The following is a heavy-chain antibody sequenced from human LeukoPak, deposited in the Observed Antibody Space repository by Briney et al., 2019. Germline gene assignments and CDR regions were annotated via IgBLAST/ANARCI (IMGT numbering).Heavy chain of an antibody. CDR3: ARTRPNSGYDRYYHYMDV. CDR2: IYSGGST. J-gene: IGHJ6*03. D-gene: IGHD5-12*01. V-gene: IGHV3-53*01. Sequence: GGSLRLSCAASGFTVSSNYMSWVRQAPGKGLEWVSVIYSGGSTYYADSVKGRFTISRDNSKNTLYLQMNSLRAEDTAVYYCARTRPNSGYDRYYHYMDVWGKGTTVTVSS. CDR1: GFTVSSNY.